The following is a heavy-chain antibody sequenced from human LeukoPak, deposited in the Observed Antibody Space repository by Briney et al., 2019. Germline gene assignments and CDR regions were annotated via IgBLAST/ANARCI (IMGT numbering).Heavy chain of an antibody. J-gene: IGHJ4*02. CDR3: ARGPTETSFEY. V-gene: IGHV1-46*01. CDR2: INPNGGST. CDR1: GYIFTSYY. Sequence: GASVKVSCKASGYIFTSYYVHWVRQAPGQGLEWMGIINPNGGSTSYSQKFQDRITLTRDTSTSTVYMELSSLRSDDTAIYYCARGPTETSFEYWGQGTLVTVSS.